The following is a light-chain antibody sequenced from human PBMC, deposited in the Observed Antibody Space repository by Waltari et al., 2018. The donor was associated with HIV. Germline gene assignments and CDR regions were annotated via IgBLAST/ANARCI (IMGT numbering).Light chain of an antibody. V-gene: IGKV1-39*01. CDR3: QQSYSTPWT. J-gene: IGKJ1*01. CDR1: QSISSY. CDR2: AAS. Sequence: DIQMTQSPSSLSASVGDRVTITCRASQSISSYLNWYQQKPRKAPKLLIYAASSLQSGGPSRFSGSGSGTDFTLTISSLQPEDFATYYCQQSYSTPWTFGQGTKVEIK.